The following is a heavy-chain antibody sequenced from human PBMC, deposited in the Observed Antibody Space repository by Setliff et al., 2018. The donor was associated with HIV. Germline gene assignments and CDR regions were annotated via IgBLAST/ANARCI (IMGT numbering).Heavy chain of an antibody. Sequence: GASVKVSCKASGYTFTGYYLHWVRQAPGKGLEWVGGINPMFGTANYAQKFQGRVTITADISTSTAYLELSSLRSEDTALFYCVCRTVVAGKGLPPDSWGQGTLVTVSS. V-gene: IGHV1-69*06. J-gene: IGHJ4*02. CDR1: GYTFTGYY. CDR2: INPMFGTA. D-gene: IGHD6-19*01. CDR3: VCRTVVAGKGLPPDS.